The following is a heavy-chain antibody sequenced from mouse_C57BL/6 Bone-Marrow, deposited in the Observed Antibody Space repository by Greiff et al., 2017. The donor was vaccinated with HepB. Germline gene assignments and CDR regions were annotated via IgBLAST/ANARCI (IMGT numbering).Heavy chain of an antibody. CDR1: GYTFTSYG. D-gene: IGHD2-2*01. CDR2: IYPRSGNT. CDR3: ASGGYGGRYFDY. J-gene: IGHJ2*01. Sequence: VQLQQSGAELARPGASVKLSCKASGYTFTSYGISWVKQRPGQGLEWIGEIYPRSGNTYYNEKFKGKATLTADKSSSTAYMELSSLTSEDAAVYVCASGGYGGRYFDYWGQGTTLTVSS. V-gene: IGHV1-81*01.